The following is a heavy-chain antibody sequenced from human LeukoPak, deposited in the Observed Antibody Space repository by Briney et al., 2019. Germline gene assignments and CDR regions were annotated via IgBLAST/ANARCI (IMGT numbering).Heavy chain of an antibody. J-gene: IGHJ3*02. D-gene: IGHD3-22*01. Sequence: RGSLRLSCAASGFTFSSYEMNWVRQAPGKGLEWVSYISSSGSTIYYADSVKGRFTISRDNAKNSLYLQMNSLRAEDTAVYYCASVPMMDAFDIWGQGTMVTVSS. CDR1: GFTFSSYE. V-gene: IGHV3-48*03. CDR2: ISSSGSTI. CDR3: ASVPMMDAFDI.